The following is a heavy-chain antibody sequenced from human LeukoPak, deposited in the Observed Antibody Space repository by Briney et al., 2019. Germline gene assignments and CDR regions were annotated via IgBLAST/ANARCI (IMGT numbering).Heavy chain of an antibody. CDR3: AREPTYYYDSSGYYPYFDY. D-gene: IGHD3-22*01. V-gene: IGHV3-7*01. CDR1: GFTFSSYW. J-gene: IGHJ4*02. Sequence: GGSPRLSCAASGFTFSSYWMSWVRQAPGKGLEWVANIKQDGSEKYYVGSVKGRFTISRDNAKNSLYLQMNSLRAEDTAVYYCAREPTYYYDSSGYYPYFDYWGQGTLVTVSS. CDR2: IKQDGSEK.